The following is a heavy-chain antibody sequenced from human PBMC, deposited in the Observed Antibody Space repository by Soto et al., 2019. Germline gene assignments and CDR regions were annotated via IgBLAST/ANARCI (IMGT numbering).Heavy chain of an antibody. D-gene: IGHD1-26*01. V-gene: IGHV3-53*01. CDR2: IYSGGST. CDR1: GFTVSSNY. J-gene: IGHJ4*02. CDR3: ARDRYSGSYYSGFDY. Sequence: GGSLRLSCAASGFTVSSNYMSWVRQAPGTGLEWVSVIYSGGSTYYADSVKGRFTISRDNSKNTLYLQMNSLRAEDTAVYYCARDRYSGSYYSGFDYRSQGTLVTVSS.